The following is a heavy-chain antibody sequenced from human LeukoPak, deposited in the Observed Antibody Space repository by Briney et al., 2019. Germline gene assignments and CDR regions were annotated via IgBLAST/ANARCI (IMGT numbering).Heavy chain of an antibody. CDR3: AKDNRRHYTSGPNPDSLH. D-gene: IGHD6-19*01. CDR1: GFIFNNYA. V-gene: IGHV3-9*01. Sequence: GGSLRLSCAGSGFIFNNYAMHWVRQPPGKGLEWVSGISWDSGSIDYADSVKGRFTISRDNAKNSLYLQMNSLRVEDAAFYYCAKDNRRHYTSGPNPDSLHWGQGALVTVSS. CDR2: ISWDSGSI. J-gene: IGHJ4*02.